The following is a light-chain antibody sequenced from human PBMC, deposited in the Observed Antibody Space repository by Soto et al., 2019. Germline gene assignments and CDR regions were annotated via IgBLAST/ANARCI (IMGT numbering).Light chain of an antibody. CDR2: AAS. J-gene: IGKJ1*01. V-gene: IGKV1-6*01. Sequence: AIQMTQSPSSLSASVGDRVTITCRASQGIRNDLGWYQQKPGKAPKLLIYAASILQSGVPSRFSGNVSGTDFTITISSLQPEDFATYYYLQDYNYPWTFGQGTKVEIK. CDR1: QGIRND. CDR3: LQDYNYPWT.